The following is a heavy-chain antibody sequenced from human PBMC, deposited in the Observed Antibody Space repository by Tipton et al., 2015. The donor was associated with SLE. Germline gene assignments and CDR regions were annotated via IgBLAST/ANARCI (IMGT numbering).Heavy chain of an antibody. CDR2: IYYTGPTT. D-gene: IGHD5-18*01. CDR3: ARVHGYSYGLNWFDP. V-gene: IGHV4-39*07. Sequence: TLSLTCTVSGGSVSSSSKYLAWIRQPPGKGLELIGGIYYTGPTTYYNSFLKSRVTMSVDTSKNQFSLRLTSVIAADTAVYYCARVHGYSYGLNWFDPWCQGTLISVSP. J-gene: IGHJ5*02. CDR1: GGSVSSSSKY.